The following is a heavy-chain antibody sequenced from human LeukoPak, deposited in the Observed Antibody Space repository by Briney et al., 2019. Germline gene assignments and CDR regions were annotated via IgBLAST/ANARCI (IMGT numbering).Heavy chain of an antibody. V-gene: IGHV3-33*06. CDR3: AKRGVVIRVILVGFHKEAYYFDS. CDR2: LWAHGRSE. Sequence: GGSLRLSCAASGFTLTKYGMHWVRQAPGKGLEWVAVLWAHGRSEYYADSVKGRFTISRDTSTSTVHLQMNSLRAEDTAVYFCAKRGVVIRVILVGFHKEAYYFDSWGQGALVTVSS. CDR1: GFTLTKYG. D-gene: IGHD3-22*01. J-gene: IGHJ4*02.